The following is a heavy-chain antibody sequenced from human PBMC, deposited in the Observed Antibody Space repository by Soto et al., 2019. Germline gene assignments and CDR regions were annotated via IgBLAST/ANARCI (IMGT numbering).Heavy chain of an antibody. V-gene: IGHV3-30-3*01. CDR3: ARDRRIAVAGTWLNY. CDR1: GFTFSSYA. CDR2: ISYDGSNK. Sequence: QVQLVESGGGVVQPGRSLRLSCSASGFTFSSYAMHWVRQAPGKGLEWVAVISYDGSNKYYADSVKGRFTISRDNSKNTLYLQMNSLRAEDTAVYYCARDRRIAVAGTWLNYWGQGTLVTVSS. J-gene: IGHJ4*02. D-gene: IGHD6-19*01.